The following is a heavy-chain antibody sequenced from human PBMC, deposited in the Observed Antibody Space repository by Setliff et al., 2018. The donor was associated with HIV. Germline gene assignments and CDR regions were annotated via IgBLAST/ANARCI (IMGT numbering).Heavy chain of an antibody. CDR2: INPNSGDT. V-gene: IGHV1-2*02. CDR3: ASGGIAARRGYYYMDV. CDR1: GYIFSVYL. D-gene: IGHD6-6*01. Sequence: ASVKVSCKASGYIFSVYLMHWVRQAPGQGLEWMGWINPNSGDTKYAQEFQGRVTMTRDTSISTAYMELNSLRSDDTAVYYCASGGIAARRGYYYMDVWGKGTTVTVSS. J-gene: IGHJ6*03.